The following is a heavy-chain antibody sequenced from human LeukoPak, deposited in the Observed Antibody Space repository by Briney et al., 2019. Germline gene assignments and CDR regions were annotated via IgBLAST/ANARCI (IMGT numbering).Heavy chain of an antibody. CDR3: ARANLGRPVGHCSGGSCYSDSSWFDP. Sequence: SVKVSCKASGGTFSSYAISWVRQAPGQGLXXXXXXXXXXXXXXXXXXYQGRVTXTXXXSTSXAYMELSSLRSEDTAVYYCARANLGRPVGHCSGGSCYSDSSWFDPWGQGTLVTVSS. CDR1: GGTFSSYA. V-gene: IGHV1-69*10. J-gene: IGHJ5*02. D-gene: IGHD2-15*01. CDR2: XXXXXXXX.